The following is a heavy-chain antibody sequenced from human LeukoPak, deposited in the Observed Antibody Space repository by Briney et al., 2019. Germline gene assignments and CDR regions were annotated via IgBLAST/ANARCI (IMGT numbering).Heavy chain of an antibody. CDR2: ISAYSGNT. J-gene: IGHJ4*02. V-gene: IGHV1-18*01. CDR3: ARSRGESSGYYRY. Sequence: GASVKVSCKASGYTFTSYGISWVRQAPGQGLEWMGWISAYSGNTNYAQKLQGRVTMTTDTSTSTAHMELRSLRSDDTAVYYCARSRGESSGYYRYWGQGTLVTVSA. D-gene: IGHD3-22*01. CDR1: GYTFTSYG.